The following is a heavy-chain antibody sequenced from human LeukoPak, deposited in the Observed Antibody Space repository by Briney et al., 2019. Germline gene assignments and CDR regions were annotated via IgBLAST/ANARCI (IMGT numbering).Heavy chain of an antibody. D-gene: IGHD3-10*01. CDR3: ARVVGGSGSGTFDY. CDR1: GYTFTSYG. J-gene: IGHJ4*02. CDR2: ISAYNGDT. V-gene: IGHV1-18*01. Sequence: ASVKVSCKASGYTFTSYGISWVRQAPGQGLEWMGWISAYNGDTNYAQKLQGRVTMTTDTSTSTAYMELRSLRSDDTAVYYCARVVGGSGSGTFDYWGQGTLVTVSS.